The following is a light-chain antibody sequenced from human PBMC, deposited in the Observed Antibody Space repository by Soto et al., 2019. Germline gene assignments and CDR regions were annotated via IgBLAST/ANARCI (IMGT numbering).Light chain of an antibody. J-gene: IGKJ4*01. CDR1: QSLLHSDGYNY. CDR2: LAS. V-gene: IGKV2-28*01. CDR3: MQALQSPT. Sequence: EIVMTQSPLSLPVTPGEPASISCRSSQSLLHSDGYNYLAWYLQKLRHSPQLLIDLASSRASGVPDRFSGSGSGTDFTLKISRVEAEDVGVYYCMQALQSPTFGGGTKVEI.